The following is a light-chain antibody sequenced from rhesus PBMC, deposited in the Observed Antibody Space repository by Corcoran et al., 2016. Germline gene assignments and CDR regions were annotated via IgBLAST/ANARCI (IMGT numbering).Light chain of an antibody. Sequence: VILTQSPATLSLSPGERATLSCRASQSVSSYLAWYQQKPGQAPRLLISGAYSRATVIPDRFSGSGSGTDFTLTISSLEPEDFAVYYCQETSNLWTFGQGTKVEIK. V-gene: IGKV3-31*02. CDR2: GAY. J-gene: IGKJ1*01. CDR1: QSVSSY. CDR3: QETSNLWT.